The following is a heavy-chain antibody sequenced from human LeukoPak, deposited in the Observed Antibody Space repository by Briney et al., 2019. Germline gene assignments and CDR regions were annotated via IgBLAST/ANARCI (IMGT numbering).Heavy chain of an antibody. J-gene: IGHJ4*02. CDR3: TREMYSYYYGSSGYYDY. CDR2: IRSKAYGGTT. CDR1: GFTFGDYA. D-gene: IGHD3-22*01. V-gene: IGHV3-49*03. Sequence: GGSLRLSCTASGFTFGDYAMSWFRQAPGKGLEWVGFIRSKAYGGTTEYAASVKGRFTISRDDSKSIAYLQMNSLKTEDTAVYYCTREMYSYYYGSSGYYDYWGQGTLVTVSS.